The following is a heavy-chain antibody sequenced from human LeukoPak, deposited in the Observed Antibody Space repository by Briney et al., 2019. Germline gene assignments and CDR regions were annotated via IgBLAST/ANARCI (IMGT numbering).Heavy chain of an antibody. CDR1: GAFITNSHW. J-gene: IGHJ4*02. Sequence: SGTLSLTCAVSGAFITNSHWWSWARQPPGKGLEWIGEIYHSGTTNYNPSLQSRVTMSVDKPKNQFSLKLSSVTAADTAVYYCATYYYGEYGSYYFDYWGQGTLVTVSS. V-gene: IGHV4-4*02. CDR3: ATYYYGEYGSYYFDY. D-gene: IGHD4-17*01. CDR2: IYHSGTT.